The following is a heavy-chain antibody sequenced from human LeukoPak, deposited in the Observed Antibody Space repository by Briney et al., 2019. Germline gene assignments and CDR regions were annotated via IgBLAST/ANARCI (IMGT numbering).Heavy chain of an antibody. J-gene: IGHJ4*02. Sequence: SGGSLRLSCAASGFTVSSNYMSWVRQAPGKGLEWVSVIYSNGSIYYTDSVKGRFTISRDNSKNTLYLQMNSLRAEDTAVYYCARARVDIVATWVDYWGQGTLVTVSS. CDR1: GFTVSSNY. CDR2: IYSNGSI. V-gene: IGHV3-53*01. CDR3: ARARVDIVATWVDY. D-gene: IGHD5-12*01.